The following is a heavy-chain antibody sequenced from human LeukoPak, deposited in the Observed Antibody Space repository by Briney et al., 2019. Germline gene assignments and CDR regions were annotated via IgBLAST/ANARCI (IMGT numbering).Heavy chain of an antibody. CDR2: IKQDGSEK. CDR3: ATQLYGAFDY. V-gene: IGHV3-7*01. CDR1: GFTFSSYW. J-gene: IGHJ4*02. Sequence: GGSLRLSCAASGFTFSSYWTSWVRQAPGKGLEWVANIKQDGSEKYYVDSVKGRFTISRDNAKNSLYLQMNSLRAEDTAVYYCATQLYGAFDYWGQGTLVTVSS. D-gene: IGHD2-2*02.